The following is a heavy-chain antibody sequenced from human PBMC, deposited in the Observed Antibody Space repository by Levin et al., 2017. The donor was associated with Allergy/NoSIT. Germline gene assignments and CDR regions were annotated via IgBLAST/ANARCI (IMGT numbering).Heavy chain of an antibody. D-gene: IGHD2-15*01. J-gene: IGHJ4*02. CDR1: GFTFSSYA. V-gene: IGHV3-23*01. Sequence: GGSLRLSCAASGFTFSSYAMSWVRQAPGKGLEWVSAISGSGGSTYYADSVKGRFTISRDNSKNTLYLQMNSLRAEDTAVYYCAKDYEVVVAAPKNYWGQGTLVTVSS. CDR2: ISGSGGST. CDR3: AKDYEVVVAAPKNY.